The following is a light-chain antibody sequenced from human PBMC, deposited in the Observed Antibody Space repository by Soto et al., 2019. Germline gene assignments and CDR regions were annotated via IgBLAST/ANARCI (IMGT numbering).Light chain of an antibody. CDR2: GAS. J-gene: IGKJ5*01. Sequence: EIVMTQSPATLSVSPGERATLSCRASQSISSKVGWYQQRPDLAPRLLMYGASTRATGIPARFSGSGSGTEFTLTITSLESEDSAVYYCQQYNSWLQITFGQGTRLEIK. CDR1: QSISSK. V-gene: IGKV3-15*01. CDR3: QQYNSWLQIT.